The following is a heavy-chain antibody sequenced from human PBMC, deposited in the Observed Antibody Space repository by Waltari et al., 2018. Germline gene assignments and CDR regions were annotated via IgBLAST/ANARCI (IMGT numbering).Heavy chain of an antibody. D-gene: IGHD2-2*01. CDR2: IYHSGST. J-gene: IGHJ5*02. V-gene: IGHV4-38-2*02. CDR3: AREIMPGFDP. CDR1: GYSIRSGYY. Sequence: VQLQESGPGLVKPSETLSLTCAVSGYSIRSGYYWGWIRQPPGKGLEWVGSIYHSGSTYYNPSLKSRVTISVDTSKNQFSLKLSSVTAADTAVYYCAREIMPGFDPWGQGTLVTVSS.